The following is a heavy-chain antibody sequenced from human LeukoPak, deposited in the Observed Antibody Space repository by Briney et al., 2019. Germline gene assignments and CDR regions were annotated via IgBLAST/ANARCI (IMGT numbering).Heavy chain of an antibody. CDR2: ISSSSSYI. J-gene: IGHJ4*02. Sequence: GGSLRLSCAASGFTFSSYSMNWVRQAPGKGLEWVSSISSSSSYIYYADSVKGRFTISRDNAKNSLYLQMNSLRAEDTAVYYCARDLMATKPYPFDYWGQGTLVTVSS. CDR1: GFTFSSYS. D-gene: IGHD5-24*01. CDR3: ARDLMATKPYPFDY. V-gene: IGHV3-21*01.